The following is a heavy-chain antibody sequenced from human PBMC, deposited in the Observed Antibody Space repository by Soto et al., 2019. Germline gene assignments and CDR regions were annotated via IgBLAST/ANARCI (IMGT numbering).Heavy chain of an antibody. CDR2: IFYSGST. Sequence: SETLSLTCTVSAGSISSTTHYWGWIRQPPGKGLEWIGSIFYSGSTYYNPSLKSRVTISVDRSKNQFSLKLTSVTAADTAVYYCATSYGNAWYTYWGQGTQVTVSS. CDR3: ATSYGNAWYTY. D-gene: IGHD6-13*01. J-gene: IGHJ4*02. CDR1: AGSISSTTHY. V-gene: IGHV4-39*01.